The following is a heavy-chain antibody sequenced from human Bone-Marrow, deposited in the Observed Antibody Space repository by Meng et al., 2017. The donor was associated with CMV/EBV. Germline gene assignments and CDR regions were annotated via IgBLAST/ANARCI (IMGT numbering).Heavy chain of an antibody. D-gene: IGHD2-2*01. Sequence: ASVKVSCKASGYTFTGSYMHWVRQAPGQGLEWMGWINPNSGGTNYAQKFQGRVTMTRDTSISTAYMELSRLRSDDTAVYYCARWGPGTYCSSTSCEYYYGMDVWGQGTTVTVSS. CDR2: INPNSGGT. CDR3: ARWGPGTYCSSTSCEYYYGMDV. J-gene: IGHJ6*02. CDR1: GYTFTGSY. V-gene: IGHV1-2*02.